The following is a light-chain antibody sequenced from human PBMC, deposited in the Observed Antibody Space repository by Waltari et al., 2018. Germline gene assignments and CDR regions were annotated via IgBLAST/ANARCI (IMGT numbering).Light chain of an antibody. V-gene: IGKV1-39*01. J-gene: IGKJ2*01. CDR2: AAS. CDR1: QSISSY. Sequence: DIQMTQSPSSLSASVGDRVTITCRASQSISSYLNWYQQKPGKAPKLLIYAASSLQSGVPSRFSGSGSGTDFTLTISNLQAEDEAVYYCQQYFSYPRTFGLGTKVEI. CDR3: QQYFSYPRT.